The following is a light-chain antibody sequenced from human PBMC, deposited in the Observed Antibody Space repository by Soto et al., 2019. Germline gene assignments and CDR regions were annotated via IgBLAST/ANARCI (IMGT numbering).Light chain of an antibody. Sequence: EIVLTQAPGTLSLSPGERATLSCRASQRSRSSYLAWYQQKPGQAPRLLIYGASSRATGIPDRFSGSGSGTDFTLTISRLEPEDFAVYYCQQYGSSPLTFGQGTKVEIK. J-gene: IGKJ1*01. V-gene: IGKV3-20*01. CDR1: QRSRSSY. CDR3: QQYGSSPLT. CDR2: GAS.